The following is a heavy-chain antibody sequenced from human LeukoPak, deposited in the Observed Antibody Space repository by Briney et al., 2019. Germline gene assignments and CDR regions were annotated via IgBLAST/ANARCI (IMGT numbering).Heavy chain of an antibody. CDR2: ISYDGSNK. Sequence: GGSLRLSCAASGFTFSSYAMHWVRQAPGKGLEWVAVISYDGSNKYYADSVKGRFTISRDNSKNTLYLQMNSLRAEDTAVYYCARALDAPYYYVFDPWGQGTLVTVSS. CDR1: GFTFSSYA. J-gene: IGHJ5*02. V-gene: IGHV3-30*04. CDR3: ARALDAPYYYVFDP. D-gene: IGHD3-10*02.